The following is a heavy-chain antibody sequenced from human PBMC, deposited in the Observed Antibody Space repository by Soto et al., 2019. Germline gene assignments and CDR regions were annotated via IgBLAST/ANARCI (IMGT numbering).Heavy chain of an antibody. V-gene: IGHV3-23*01. CDR3: AKDAKTTSGCFLDS. J-gene: IGHJ4*02. CDR1: GFTFSSYA. CDR2: ITGSGVST. Sequence: GGSLRLSCAASGFTFSSYAMTWVRQAPGKGLEWVSAITGSGVSTYHADSVKGRFTISRDNSANTLYLQMNGLSAEDTAVYYCAKDAKTTSGCFLDSWGPGTLVTVSS. D-gene: IGHD5-12*01.